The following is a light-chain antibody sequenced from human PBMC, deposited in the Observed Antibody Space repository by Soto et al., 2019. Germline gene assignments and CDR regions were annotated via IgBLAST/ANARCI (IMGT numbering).Light chain of an antibody. J-gene: IGKJ4*01. CDR2: DAS. Sequence: EIVLSQSPATLSLSPGERASLSCRASQSISVYLAWYQQKSGQPPRLLIYDASNRATGIPARFSGSGSGTDFTLTISSLVPEDFAVYYCHQRTRWPPTFGGGTKVEI. CDR3: HQRTRWPPT. V-gene: IGKV3-11*01. CDR1: QSISVY.